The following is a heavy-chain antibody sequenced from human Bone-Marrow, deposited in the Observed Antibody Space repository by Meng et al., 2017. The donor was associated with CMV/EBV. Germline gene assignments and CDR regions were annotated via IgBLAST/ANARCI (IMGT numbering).Heavy chain of an antibody. D-gene: IGHD3-22*01. Sequence: GEPLKISCKGSGYSFTSYWIVWVRQMPGKGLEWMGIIYPGDSDTRYSPSFQGQVTISADKSISTAYLQWSSLKASDTAMYYCASIQWYYYDSSGSLGAKAFDIWGQGTMVAVSS. J-gene: IGHJ3*02. CDR2: IYPGDSDT. V-gene: IGHV5-51*01. CDR1: GYSFTSYW. CDR3: ASIQWYYYDSSGSLGAKAFDI.